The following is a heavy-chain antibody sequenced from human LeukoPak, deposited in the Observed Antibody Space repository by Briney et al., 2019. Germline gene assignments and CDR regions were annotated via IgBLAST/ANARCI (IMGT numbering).Heavy chain of an antibody. V-gene: IGHV4-38-2*02. J-gene: IGHJ5*02. CDR1: GYSISSGYY. Sequence: SETLSLTCTVSGYSISSGYYWGWIRQPPGKGLEWIGSIYHTRSTYYNPSLKSRVTIAVDTSKNQFSLKLSFVTAADTAVYYCARERKILLEWLFPSGSWFDPWGQGTLVTVSS. CDR2: IYHTRST. D-gene: IGHD3-3*01. CDR3: ARERKILLEWLFPSGSWFDP.